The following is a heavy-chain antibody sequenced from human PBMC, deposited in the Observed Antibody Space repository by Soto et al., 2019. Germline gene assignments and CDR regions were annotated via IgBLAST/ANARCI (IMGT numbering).Heavy chain of an antibody. J-gene: IGHJ4*02. D-gene: IGHD3-10*01. CDR1: GFTFSSYG. CDR2: ISYDGSNK. Sequence: QVQLVESGGGVVQPGRSLRLSCAASGFTFSSYGMHWVRQAPGKGLEWVAVISYDGSNKYYADSVKGRFTISRDNSKNTLYLQMNSLRAEDTAVYYCAKNAMVRGVMWGQGTLVTVSS. CDR3: AKNAMVRGVM. V-gene: IGHV3-30*18.